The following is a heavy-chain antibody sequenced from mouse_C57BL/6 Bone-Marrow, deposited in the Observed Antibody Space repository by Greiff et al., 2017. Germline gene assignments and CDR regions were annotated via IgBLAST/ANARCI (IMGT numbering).Heavy chain of an antibody. CDR3: ARGYDYDGWFAY. Sequence: EVQLQQSGPGLVKPSQSLSLTCSVTGYSITSGYYWNWIRQFPGNKLEWMGYISYDGSNNYNPSLKNRISITRDTSKNQFCLKLNSVTTEDTATYYCARGYDYDGWFAYWGQGTLVTVSA. D-gene: IGHD2-4*01. J-gene: IGHJ3*01. CDR1: GYSITSGYY. V-gene: IGHV3-6*01. CDR2: ISYDGSN.